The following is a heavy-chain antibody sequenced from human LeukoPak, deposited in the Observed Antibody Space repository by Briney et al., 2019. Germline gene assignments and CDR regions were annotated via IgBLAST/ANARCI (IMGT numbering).Heavy chain of an antibody. V-gene: IGHV1-18*01. CDR2: ISPYNGNT. Sequence: GASVKVSCKTSGYTFTTYGISWVRQAPGQGLEWLGWISPYNGNTNYAQKVQGRVTMTTDTSTSTAYMQLRSLKSDDTAIYYCARERHIVVVPVAVYYYYYGMDVWGQGTMVTVSS. CDR1: GYTFTTYG. J-gene: IGHJ6*02. CDR3: ARERHIVVVPVAVYYYYYGMDV. D-gene: IGHD2-2*01.